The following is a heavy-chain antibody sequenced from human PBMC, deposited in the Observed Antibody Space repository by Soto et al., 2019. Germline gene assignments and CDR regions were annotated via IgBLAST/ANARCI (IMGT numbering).Heavy chain of an antibody. CDR1: GGTFSSYA. CDR2: IIPILGIA. CDR3: AARVGGYGSGSYYYYYGMDV. J-gene: IGHJ6*02. D-gene: IGHD3-10*01. Sequence: ASVKVSCKASGGTFSSYAISWVRQAPGQGLEWMGGIIPILGIANYAQKFQGRVTITADKSTSTADMELSSLRSEDTAVYYCAARVGGYGSGSYYYYYGMDVWGQGTTVTVSS. V-gene: IGHV1-69*10.